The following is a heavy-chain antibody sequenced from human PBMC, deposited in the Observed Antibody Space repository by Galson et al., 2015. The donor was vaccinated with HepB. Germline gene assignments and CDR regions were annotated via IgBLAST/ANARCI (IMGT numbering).Heavy chain of an antibody. CDR1: GFTVSSNY. CDR2: ISGSGGST. V-gene: IGHV3-23*01. D-gene: IGHD6-19*01. CDR3: AKDEGKQWGANLPPEYFQH. J-gene: IGHJ1*01. Sequence: SLRLSCAASGFTVSSNYMSWVRQAPGKGLEWVPAISGSGGSTYYADSVKGRFTISRDNSKNTLYLQMNSLRAEDTAVYYCAKDEGKQWGANLPPEYFQHWGQGTLVTVSS.